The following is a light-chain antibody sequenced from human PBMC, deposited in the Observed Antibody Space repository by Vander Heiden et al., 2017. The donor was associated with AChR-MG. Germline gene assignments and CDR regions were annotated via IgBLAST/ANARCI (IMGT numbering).Light chain of an antibody. CDR3: QQYNNWLT. CDR1: QSISSN. V-gene: IGKV3-15*01. J-gene: IGKJ4*01. Sequence: EIVMTQSPATLSVSPGERATLSCRASQSISSNLAWYQQKPGQAPRLLIYGASTRATGFPARFSGSGSGTEFTLTISSLRSEDFAVYYCQQYNNWLTFGGGTKVEIK. CDR2: GAS.